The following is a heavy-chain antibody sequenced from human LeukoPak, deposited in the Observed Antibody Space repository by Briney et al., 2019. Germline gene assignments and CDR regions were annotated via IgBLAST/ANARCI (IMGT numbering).Heavy chain of an antibody. V-gene: IGHV1-8*01. D-gene: IGHD3-22*01. CDR1: GYTFTTYD. J-gene: IGHJ5*02. CDR3: ARDGGGYEP. CDR2: MNPNSGDT. Sequence: GASVKVSCKASGYTFTTYDITWVRQATGQGLEWMGWMNPNSGDTAYAQKFQGRVAMTRDTSINTAYMELSSLRSEDTAVYYCARDGGGYEPWGQGTLVTVSS.